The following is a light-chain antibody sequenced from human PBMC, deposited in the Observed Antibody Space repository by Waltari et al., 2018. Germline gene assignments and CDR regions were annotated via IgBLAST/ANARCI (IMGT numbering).Light chain of an antibody. CDR1: QGINTY. CDR2: PAS. V-gene: IGKV1-9*01. J-gene: IGKJ5*01. CDR3: QQVNNYPAT. Sequence: DIQLTQSPSFLSASVGDTVTITCRASQGINTYLAWYPQEPGNTPKRLIYPASTLQSGVPSRFSGSGSAAEFTLTISSLQPEDFVIYYCQQVNNYPATFGQGTRLEIK.